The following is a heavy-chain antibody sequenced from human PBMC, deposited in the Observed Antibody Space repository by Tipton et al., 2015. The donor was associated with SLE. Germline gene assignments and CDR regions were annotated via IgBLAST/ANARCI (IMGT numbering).Heavy chain of an antibody. D-gene: IGHD6-6*01. CDR2: IYTSGST. Sequence: LRLTCTVSGGSISSGSYYWSWIRQPAGKGLEWIGYIYTSGSTNYNPSLKSRVTISVDTSKNQFSLKLNSVTAADTAVYYCAIRPDRAARWKHWFDPWGQGTLVTVSS. CDR1: GGSISSGSYY. V-gene: IGHV4-61*09. J-gene: IGHJ5*02. CDR3: AIRPDRAARWKHWFDP.